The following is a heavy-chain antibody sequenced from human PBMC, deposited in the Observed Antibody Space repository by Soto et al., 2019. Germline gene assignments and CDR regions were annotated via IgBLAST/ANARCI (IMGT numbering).Heavy chain of an antibody. CDR2: IKQDGSEK. D-gene: IGHD3-3*01. CDR1: GFTFSSYW. Sequence: EVQLVESGGGLVQPGGFLRLSCAASGFTFSSYWMSWVRQAPGKGLEWVANIKQDGSEKYYVDSVKGRFTISRDNAKNSLYLQMNSLRAEDTAVYYCARAEGRYDFWSGYYYYYYYMDVWGKGTTVTVSS. J-gene: IGHJ6*03. CDR3: ARAEGRYDFWSGYYYYYYYMDV. V-gene: IGHV3-7*01.